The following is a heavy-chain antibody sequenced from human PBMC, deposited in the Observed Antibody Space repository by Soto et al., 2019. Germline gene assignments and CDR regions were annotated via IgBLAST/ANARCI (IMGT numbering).Heavy chain of an antibody. CDR1: GFTFDDYT. CDR3: ARALGYCSSTSCYAFYYYYGMDV. CDR2: ISWDGGST. D-gene: IGHD2-2*01. J-gene: IGHJ6*02. Sequence: GGSLRLSCAASGFTFDDYTMHWVRQAPGKGLEWVSLISWDGGSTYYADSVKGRFTISRDNSKNSLYLQMNSLRTEDTALYYCARALGYCSSTSCYAFYYYYGMDVWGQGTTVTVSS. V-gene: IGHV3-43*01.